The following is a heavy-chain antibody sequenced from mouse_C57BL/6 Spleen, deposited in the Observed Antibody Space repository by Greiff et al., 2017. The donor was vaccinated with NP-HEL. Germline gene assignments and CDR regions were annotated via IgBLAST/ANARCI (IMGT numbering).Heavy chain of an antibody. Sequence: EVKLQESGPGLVKPSQSLSLTCSVTGYSITSGYYWNWIRQFPGNKLEWMGYISYDGSNNYNPSLKNRISITRDTSKNKFFLKLNSVTTEDTATYYCASSGVVAEDYAMDYWGQGTSVTVSS. CDR3: ASSGVVAEDYAMDY. V-gene: IGHV3-6*01. CDR2: ISYDGSN. CDR1: GYSITSGYY. J-gene: IGHJ4*01. D-gene: IGHD1-1*01.